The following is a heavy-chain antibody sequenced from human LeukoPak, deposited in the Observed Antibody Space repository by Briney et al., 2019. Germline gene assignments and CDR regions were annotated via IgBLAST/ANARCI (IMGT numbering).Heavy chain of an antibody. CDR1: EGTFSTYA. Sequence: ASVKVSCKASEGTFSTYAITWVRQAPGQGLEWMGRILPVFDMANYAQKFQGRVTITADKSTRTAYMELSSLRSDNTAVYYCARDGCWLQTQNHYYYHGMDVWGQGTTVAVSS. CDR3: ARDGCWLQTQNHYYYHGMDV. CDR2: ILPVFDMA. D-gene: IGHD5-24*01. J-gene: IGHJ6*02. V-gene: IGHV1-69*04.